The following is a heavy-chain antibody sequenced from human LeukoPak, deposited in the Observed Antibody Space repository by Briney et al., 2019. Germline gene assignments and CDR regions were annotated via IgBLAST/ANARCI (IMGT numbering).Heavy chain of an antibody. V-gene: IGHV3-30*02. Sequence: GGSLRLSCVASGFTLSSYGMHWVREAPGKGLEWVAFIWYDGSNKYYADSVKGRFTISRDNSKNTLYLQMNSLRAEDTAVYYCAKSYSYGYDYWGQGTLVTVSS. CDR3: AKSYSYGYDY. J-gene: IGHJ4*02. D-gene: IGHD5-18*01. CDR1: GFTLSSYG. CDR2: IWYDGSNK.